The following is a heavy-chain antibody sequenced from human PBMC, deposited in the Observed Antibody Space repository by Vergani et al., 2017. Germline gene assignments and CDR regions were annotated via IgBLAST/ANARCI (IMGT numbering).Heavy chain of an antibody. CDR2: TWYDGNNK. V-gene: IGHV3-33*06. CDR3: AKDRSYGSGSYYGPRYFDY. Sequence: QVQLVESGGGVVQPGRSLRLSCAASGFTFNQYGMHWVRQAPGKGLEWVAVTWYDGNNKQYADSVKGRFTISRDNSKSTMYLQMNSLRAEDTAVYYCAKDRSYGSGSYYGPRYFDYWGQGTLVTVSS. D-gene: IGHD3-10*01. CDR1: GFTFNQYG. J-gene: IGHJ4*02.